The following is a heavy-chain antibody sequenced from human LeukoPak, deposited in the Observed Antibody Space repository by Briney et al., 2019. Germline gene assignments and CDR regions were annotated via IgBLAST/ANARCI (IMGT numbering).Heavy chain of an antibody. CDR3: ARSTLYDILTEYYFDY. D-gene: IGHD3-9*01. CDR2: ISSSSSYT. J-gene: IGHJ4*02. V-gene: IGHV3-11*03. CDR1: GFTFSDYH. Sequence: KPGGSLRLSCVASGFTFSDYHMSWIRQAPGKGLEWVSYISSSSSYTNYADSVKGRFTISRDSAKNSLYLQMNSLRAEGTAVYYCARSTLYDILTEYYFDYWGQGTLVTVSS.